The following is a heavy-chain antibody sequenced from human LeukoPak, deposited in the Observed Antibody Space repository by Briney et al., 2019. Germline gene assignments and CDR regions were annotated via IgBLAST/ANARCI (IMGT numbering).Heavy chain of an antibody. J-gene: IGHJ4*02. CDR3: ARAAYASSPDY. V-gene: IGHV3-74*03. CDR2: INSDGSTT. Sequence: PGGSLRRSCAASGFTFTSYWMHWVRQAPGKGLVWVSLINSDGSTTKYADSVKGRFTISRDNAKNTLYLQMNSLRAEDTAVYYCARAAYASSPDYWGQGTLVTVSS. D-gene: IGHD6-13*01. CDR1: GFTFTSYW.